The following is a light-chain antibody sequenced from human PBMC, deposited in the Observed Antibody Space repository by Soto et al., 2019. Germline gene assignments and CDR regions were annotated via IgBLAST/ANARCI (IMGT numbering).Light chain of an antibody. CDR2: AAS. J-gene: IGKJ5*01. V-gene: IGKV1-39*01. CDR1: QTISDY. Sequence: DIQLTQSPSSLSASVGDRVTITCRAGQTISDYLNWYQQKPGTAPRLLIYAASTLQSGVPSRFSGSRSGTDFTLTISSLEPEDSAVYYCQQRHMWPITFGQGTRLEIK. CDR3: QQRHMWPIT.